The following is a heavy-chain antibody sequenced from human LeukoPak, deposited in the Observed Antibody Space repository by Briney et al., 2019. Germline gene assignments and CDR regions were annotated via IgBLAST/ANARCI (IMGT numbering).Heavy chain of an antibody. CDR3: ARLPDGPSYGGDSSGYPSLDY. Sequence: SETLSLTCTVSGDSISHHYYNWIRQPPGKGLEWIGSIYYSGSTYYNPSLKSRVTISVDTSKNQFSLKLSSVTAADTAVYYCARLPDGPSYGGDSSGYPSLDYWGQGTLVTVSS. D-gene: IGHD3-22*01. CDR1: GDSISHHY. V-gene: IGHV4-59*05. J-gene: IGHJ4*02. CDR2: IYYSGST.